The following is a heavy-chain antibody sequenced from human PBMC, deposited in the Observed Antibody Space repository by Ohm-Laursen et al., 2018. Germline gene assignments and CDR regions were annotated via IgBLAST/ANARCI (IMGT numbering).Heavy chain of an antibody. V-gene: IGHV3-9*01. J-gene: IGHJ3*02. CDR3: AKAYYDSDAFDI. D-gene: IGHD3-22*01. Sequence: SLRLSCSASGFTFDDYALHWVRHAPGKGLEWVSGISWNSGSIGYADSVKGRFTISRDNAKNSLYLQMNSLRAEDTALYYCAKAYYDSDAFDIWGQGTMVTVSS. CDR1: GFTFDDYA. CDR2: ISWNSGSI.